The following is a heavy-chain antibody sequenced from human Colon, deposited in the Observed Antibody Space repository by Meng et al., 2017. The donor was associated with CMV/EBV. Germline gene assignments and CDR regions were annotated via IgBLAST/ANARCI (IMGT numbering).Heavy chain of an antibody. J-gene: IGHJ6*02. CDR3: ARDVVSATTGPYYYAMDD. Sequence: GGPLRLSCAAPGFTFSDYYMSWIRQAPGKGLEWISYISSSGTTIYYTDSVKGRFTISRDNAKNSLYLQMNSLRADDTAIYYCARDVVSATTGPYYYAMDDWGQGTTVTVSS. D-gene: IGHD1-26*01. CDR1: GFTFSDYY. CDR2: ISSSGTTI. V-gene: IGHV3-11*01.